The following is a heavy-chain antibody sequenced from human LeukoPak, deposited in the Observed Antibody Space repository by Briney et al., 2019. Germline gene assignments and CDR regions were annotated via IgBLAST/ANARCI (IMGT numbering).Heavy chain of an antibody. CDR1: GFTFSSYA. J-gene: IGHJ4*02. CDR2: ISGSGGST. V-gene: IGHV3-23*01. D-gene: IGHD6-19*01. Sequence: GGSLRLSCAASGFTFSSYAMSWVRQAPGKGLEWVSAISGSGGSTYYADSVKGRFTISRDNSKNTLYLQMNSLRAEDTAVYYCAKESGDHSSGWYLTNGIDYWGQGTLVTVSS. CDR3: AKESGDHSSGWYLTNGIDY.